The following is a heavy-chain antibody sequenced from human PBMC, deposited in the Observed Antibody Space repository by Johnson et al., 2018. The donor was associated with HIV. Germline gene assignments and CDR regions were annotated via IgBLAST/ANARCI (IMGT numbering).Heavy chain of an antibody. Sequence: QVQLVESGGGVVQPGGSLRLSCAASGFTFGIYGMHWVRQAPGKGLEWVAFIRYDGSNKYYADSVKGRFTISSDNSKNTLYLQINSLRAEDTAVFYCAKGKSSGRGAFDIWGQGTKVIVSS. D-gene: IGHD6-19*01. CDR1: GFTFGIYG. J-gene: IGHJ3*02. CDR3: AKGKSSGRGAFDI. CDR2: IRYDGSNK. V-gene: IGHV3-30*02.